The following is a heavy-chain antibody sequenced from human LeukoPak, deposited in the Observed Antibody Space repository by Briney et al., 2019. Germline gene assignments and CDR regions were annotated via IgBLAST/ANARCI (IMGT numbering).Heavy chain of an antibody. CDR3: ARSVPLRKGDY. CDR2: MNPNSGNT. V-gene: IGHV1-8*01. D-gene: IGHD6-19*01. J-gene: IGHJ4*02. Sequence: WVGWMNPNSGNTGYAQKFQGRVTMTRNTSISTAYMELSSPRSEDTAVYYCARSVPLRKGDYWGQGTLVTVSS.